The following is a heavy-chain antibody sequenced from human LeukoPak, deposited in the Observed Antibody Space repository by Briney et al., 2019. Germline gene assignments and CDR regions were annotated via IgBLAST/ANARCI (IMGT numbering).Heavy chain of an antibody. V-gene: IGHV3-48*01. CDR3: ARDYSTVTTFFDY. CDR1: GFTFRSYN. CDR2: ITGGSTTI. J-gene: IGHJ4*02. D-gene: IGHD4-17*01. Sequence: PGRSLRLSCAASGFTFRSYNMNWVRQAPGKGLEWVSYITGGSTTIYYADSVKGRFTISRDNAKNSLYLQMNSLRAEDTAVYYCARDYSTVTTFFDYWGQGTLVTVSS.